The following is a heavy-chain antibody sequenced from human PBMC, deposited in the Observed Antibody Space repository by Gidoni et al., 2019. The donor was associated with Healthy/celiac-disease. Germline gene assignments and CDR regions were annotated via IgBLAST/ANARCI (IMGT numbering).Heavy chain of an antibody. J-gene: IGHJ4*02. Sequence: QVQLVESGGGVVQPGRSLRLPCAASGFTFSSYAMHWVRQAPGKGLEWVAVISYDGSNKYYADSVKGRFTISRDNSKNTLYLQMNSLRAEDTAVYYCAREGSTESYYFDYWGQGTLVTVSS. V-gene: IGHV3-30*01. CDR1: GFTFSSYA. CDR3: AREGSTESYYFDY. D-gene: IGHD4-17*01. CDR2: ISYDGSNK.